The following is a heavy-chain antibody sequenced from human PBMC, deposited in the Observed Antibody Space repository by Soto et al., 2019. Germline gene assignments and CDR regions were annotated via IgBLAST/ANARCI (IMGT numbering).Heavy chain of an antibody. D-gene: IGHD3-22*01. J-gene: IGHJ4*02. CDR3: ATSSGYLDY. Sequence: PSETLSLTCAVSGGSISSSNWWIWVRQPPGKGLEWIGEIYHSGSTKYNPSLKSRVTISVDKSKNQLSLKLTSVTAADTAVYYCATSSGYLDYWGQGTLVTVSS. CDR2: IYHSGST. CDR1: GGSISSSNW. V-gene: IGHV4-4*02.